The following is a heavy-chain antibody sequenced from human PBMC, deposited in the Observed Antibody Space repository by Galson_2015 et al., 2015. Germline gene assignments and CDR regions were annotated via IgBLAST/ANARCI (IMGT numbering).Heavy chain of an antibody. V-gene: IGHV6-1*01. CDR3: ARGLPGMPFDY. CDR2: TYYRSKWYS. Sequence: CAISGDSVSSNSAAWNWIRQSPPRGLEWLGKTYYRSKWYSDYAVSVKSRISINPDTSKNQFSLQLNSVSPEDTAVYYCARGLPGMPFDYWGQGTLVTVSS. CDR1: GDSVSSNSAA. J-gene: IGHJ4*02. D-gene: IGHD2-2*01.